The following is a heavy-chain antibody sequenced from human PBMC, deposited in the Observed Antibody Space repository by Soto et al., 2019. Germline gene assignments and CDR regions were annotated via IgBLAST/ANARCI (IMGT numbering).Heavy chain of an antibody. V-gene: IGHV3-74*01. D-gene: IGHD5-18*01. Sequence: EVQLVESGGGLVQPGESLTLSCAASGFTFSSYSMHWVRQAPGKGLVWVSRIKNDGSGTYYADSVKGRLTIARDNARNTLYLQMNSLRVEDTAVYCCAMGDGDRYERNGYLGLHWGQGTLVTVSS. CDR2: IKNDGSGT. CDR3: AMGDGDRYERNGYLGLH. J-gene: IGHJ4*02. CDR1: GFTFSSYS.